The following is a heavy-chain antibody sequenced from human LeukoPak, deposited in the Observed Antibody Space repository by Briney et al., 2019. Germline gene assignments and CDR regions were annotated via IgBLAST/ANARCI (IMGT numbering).Heavy chain of an antibody. Sequence: GGSLRLSCAASGLTVSNNYMSWVRQAPGKGLEWVSVIYSGGGTYSADSVKGRFTISRDNSKNTLYLQMNSLKAEDTAVYYCAGGNRRGNPFDYWGQGTLVTVSS. CDR2: IYSGGGT. CDR1: GLTVSNNY. J-gene: IGHJ4*02. CDR3: AGGNRRGNPFDY. D-gene: IGHD1-14*01. V-gene: IGHV3-66*01.